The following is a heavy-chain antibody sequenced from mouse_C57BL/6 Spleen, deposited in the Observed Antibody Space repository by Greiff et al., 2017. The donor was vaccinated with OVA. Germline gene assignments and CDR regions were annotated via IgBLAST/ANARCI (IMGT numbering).Heavy chain of an antibody. CDR3: TRRTNWVFDY. J-gene: IGHJ2*01. Sequence: QQSGAELVRPGASVTLSCKASGYTFTDYEMHWVKQTPVHGLEWIGAIDPETGGTAYNQKFKGKAILTADKSSSTAYMELRSLTSEDSAVYYCTRRTNWVFDYWGQGTTLTVSS. CDR1: GYTFTDYE. V-gene: IGHV1-15*01. D-gene: IGHD4-1*01. CDR2: IDPETGGT.